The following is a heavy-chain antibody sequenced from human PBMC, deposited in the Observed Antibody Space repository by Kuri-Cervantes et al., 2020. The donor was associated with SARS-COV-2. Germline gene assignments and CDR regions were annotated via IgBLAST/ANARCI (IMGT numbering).Heavy chain of an antibody. J-gene: IGHJ4*02. D-gene: IGHD3-16*02. CDR1: GGSISSSSYY. V-gene: IGHV4-61*02. Sequence: SETLSLTCTVSGGSISSSSYYWSWSRQPAGKGLEWIGRIYTSGSTNSNPSLKSRVTISVDTSKNQFSLKLSSVTAADTAVYYCASSRASMITFGGVIDDFDYWGQGTLVTVSS. CDR2: IYTSGST. CDR3: ASSRASMITFGGVIDDFDY.